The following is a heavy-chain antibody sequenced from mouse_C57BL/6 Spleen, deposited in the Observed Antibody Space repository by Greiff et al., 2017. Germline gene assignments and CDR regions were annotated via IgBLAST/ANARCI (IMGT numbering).Heavy chain of an antibody. V-gene: IGHV5-17*01. D-gene: IGHD1-1*01. CDR1: GFTFSDYG. Sequence: EVQGVESGGDLVKPGGSLKLSCAASGFTFSDYGMHWVRQAPEKGLEWVAYISSGSSTIYYADTVKGRFTISRDNAKNTLFLQMTSLRSEDTAMYYCARDYGKAYWYFDVWGTGTTVTVSS. CDR2: ISSGSSTI. J-gene: IGHJ1*03. CDR3: ARDYGKAYWYFDV.